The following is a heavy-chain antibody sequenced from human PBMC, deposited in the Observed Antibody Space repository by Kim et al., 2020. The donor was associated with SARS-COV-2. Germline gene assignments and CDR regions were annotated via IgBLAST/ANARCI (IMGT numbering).Heavy chain of an antibody. J-gene: IGHJ4*02. Sequence: ASVKVSCKASGYKFTDYPMNWVRQAPGQGLEWLAWINPYTGNPTYAQAFTRRFFFSLDSSVSTTYLQISSLKAEDTAVYYCARGDRALDSWGQGTLVTV. D-gene: IGHD3-16*01. V-gene: IGHV7-4-1*02. CDR1: GYKFTDYP. CDR2: INPYTGNP. CDR3: ARGDRALDS.